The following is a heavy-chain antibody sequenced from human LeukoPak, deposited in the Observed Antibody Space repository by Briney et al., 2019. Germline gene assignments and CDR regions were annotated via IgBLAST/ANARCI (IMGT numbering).Heavy chain of an antibody. Sequence: SETLSLTCTVSGGSISSYYWSWVRQPPGKGLEWIGYIYYSGSTNYNPSLKSRVTISVDTSKNQFSLKLSSVTAADTAVCYCARNPYYDFWSGYYHNWFDPWGQGTLVTVSS. J-gene: IGHJ5*02. CDR3: ARNPYYDFWSGYYHNWFDP. CDR1: GGSISSYY. V-gene: IGHV4-59*01. CDR2: IYYSGST. D-gene: IGHD3-3*01.